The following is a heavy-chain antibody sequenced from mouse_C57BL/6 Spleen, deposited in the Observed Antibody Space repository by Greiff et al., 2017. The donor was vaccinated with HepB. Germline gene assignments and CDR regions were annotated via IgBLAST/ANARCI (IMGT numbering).Heavy chain of an antibody. D-gene: IGHD1-3*01. CDR3: ARSKLSYWDFDV. CDR2: INPSNGGT. CDR1: GYTFTSYW. J-gene: IGHJ1*03. Sequence: QVQLQQPGTELVKPGASVKLSCKASGYTFTSYWMHWVKQRPGQGLEWIGNINPSNGGTNYNEKFKSKATLTVDKSSSTAYMQLSSLTSEDSAVYDCARSKLSYWDFDVWGTGTTVTFSS. V-gene: IGHV1-53*01.